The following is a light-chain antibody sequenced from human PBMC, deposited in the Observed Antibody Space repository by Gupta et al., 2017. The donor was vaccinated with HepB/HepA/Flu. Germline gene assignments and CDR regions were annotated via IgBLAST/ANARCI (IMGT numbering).Light chain of an antibody. CDR1: SLRNYY. CDR3: SSRDSSYSVL. Sequence: SSELTQGPSVSVALGQNVRITCQGDSLRNYYATWYQQKPGQAPVIFIYGKNKRPSGIPDRFSGSRSGNTGSLTITGAQAADEADYYCSSRDSSYSVLCGGGTTLTVL. J-gene: IGLJ2*01. V-gene: IGLV3-19*01. CDR2: GKN.